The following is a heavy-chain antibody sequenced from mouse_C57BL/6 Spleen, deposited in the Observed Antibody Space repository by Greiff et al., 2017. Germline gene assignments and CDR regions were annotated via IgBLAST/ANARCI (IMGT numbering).Heavy chain of an antibody. D-gene: IGHD2-14*01. V-gene: IGHV1-82*01. Sequence: QVQLQQSGPELVKPGASVKISCKASGYAFSSSWMNWVKQRPGKGLEWIGRIYPGDGDTNYNGKFKGKATLTADKSSSTTYMQLSSLTSEDSAVYFCAGEEGEYDWFAYWGQGTLVTVSA. CDR2: IYPGDGDT. CDR1: GYAFSSSW. CDR3: AGEEGEYDWFAY. J-gene: IGHJ3*01.